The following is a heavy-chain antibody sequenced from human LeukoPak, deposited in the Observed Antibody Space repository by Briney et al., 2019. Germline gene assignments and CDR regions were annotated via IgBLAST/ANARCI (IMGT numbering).Heavy chain of an antibody. CDR1: GGSFSGYY. CDR3: ARVTTVVTDGGWYYYYGMDV. V-gene: IGHV4-34*01. J-gene: IGHJ6*02. D-gene: IGHD4-17*01. CDR2: INHSGST. Sequence: SETLSLTCAVYGGSFSGYYWSWIRQPPGKGLEWIGEINHSGSTNYNPSLKSRVTISVDTSKNQFSLKLSSVTAADTAVYYCARVTTVVTDGGWYYYYGMDVWGQGTTVTVSS.